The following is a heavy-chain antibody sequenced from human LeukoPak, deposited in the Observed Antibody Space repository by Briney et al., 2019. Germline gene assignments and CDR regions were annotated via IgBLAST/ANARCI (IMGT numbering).Heavy chain of an antibody. J-gene: IGHJ4*02. V-gene: IGHV3-49*03. D-gene: IGHD5-24*01. CDR2: IRSKAHGGAT. CDR1: GFSFGDYA. CDR3: ARDLLRDLPYYFNY. Sequence: GGSLRLSCTASGFSFGDYAMSWFRQAPGRGLEWVGFIRSKAHGGATEYAASVKGRFTISGDDSKSIAYLQMNSLKTEDTAVYYCARDLLRDLPYYFNYWGQGTLVTVSS.